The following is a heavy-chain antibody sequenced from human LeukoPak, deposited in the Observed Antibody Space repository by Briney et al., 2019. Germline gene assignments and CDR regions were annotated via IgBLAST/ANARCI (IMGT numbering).Heavy chain of an antibody. CDR1: GYTFTSYA. CDR2: INVGNGNT. CDR3: ARGLVYYDSSGYPPDY. Sequence: ASVKVSCKASGYTFTSYAMHWVRQAPGQRLEWMGWINVGNGNTHYSQEFQGRLTITRDTSASTAYMELSSLRSEDMAVYYCARGLVYYDSSGYPPDYWGQGTLVTVSS. D-gene: IGHD3-22*01. J-gene: IGHJ4*02. V-gene: IGHV1-3*03.